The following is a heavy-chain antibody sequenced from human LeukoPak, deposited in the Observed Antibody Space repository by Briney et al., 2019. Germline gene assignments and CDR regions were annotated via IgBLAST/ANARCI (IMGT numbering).Heavy chain of an antibody. J-gene: IGHJ4*02. V-gene: IGHV3-7*01. Sequence: GGSLRLSCAASGFTFSSYWMSWVRQAPGKGLEWVANIKQDGSEKYYVDSVKGRFTISRDNAKNSLYLQMNSLRAGDTAVYYCARGGRHYYDSSDLNFDYWGQGTLVTVSS. D-gene: IGHD3-22*01. CDR3: ARGGRHYYDSSDLNFDY. CDR1: GFTFSSYW. CDR2: IKQDGSEK.